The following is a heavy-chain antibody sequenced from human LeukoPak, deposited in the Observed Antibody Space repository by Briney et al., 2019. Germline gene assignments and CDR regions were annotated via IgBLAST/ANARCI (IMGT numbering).Heavy chain of an antibody. D-gene: IGHD4-17*01. CDR3: ARRPSVTTFVWFDP. CDR1: GGSISSSSYS. J-gene: IGHJ5*02. V-gene: IGHV4-39*01. Sequence: SETLSLTCTVSGGSISSSSYSWVWIRQPPGTGLEWNGSIYYSGSTYYNPSLKSRVTISVDTSKNQFSLKLSSVTAADTAVYYCARRPSVTTFVWFDPWGQGTLVTVSS. CDR2: IYYSGST.